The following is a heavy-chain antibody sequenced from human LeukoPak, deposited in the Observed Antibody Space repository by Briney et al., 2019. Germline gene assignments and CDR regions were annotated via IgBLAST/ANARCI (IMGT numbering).Heavy chain of an antibody. Sequence: ASVKVSCKASGYTFTGYYMHWVRQAPGQGLEWMGWINPNSGGTNYAQKFQGRVTMTRDTSISTAYMELSRLRSDDTAVYYCARYTSTPFASFDYWGRGTLVTVSS. CDR3: ARYTSTPFASFDY. V-gene: IGHV1-2*02. CDR1: GYTFTGYY. D-gene: IGHD2-15*01. CDR2: INPNSGGT. J-gene: IGHJ4*02.